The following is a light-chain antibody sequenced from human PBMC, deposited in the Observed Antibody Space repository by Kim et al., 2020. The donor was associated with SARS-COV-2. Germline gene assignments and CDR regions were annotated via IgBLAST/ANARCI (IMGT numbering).Light chain of an antibody. J-gene: IGKJ1*01. CDR3: QQYNKIPRT. CDR1: QDIGSC. V-gene: IGKV1-5*01. Sequence: DIQMTQSPSSLSASVGDTVTITCRASQDIGSCLAWYQQTPGKAPKHLIYDAFSLETGVPSRFSGGRSGTKFTFTISSLQPEDFATYYCQQYNKIPRTFGQGTKVEIK. CDR2: DAF.